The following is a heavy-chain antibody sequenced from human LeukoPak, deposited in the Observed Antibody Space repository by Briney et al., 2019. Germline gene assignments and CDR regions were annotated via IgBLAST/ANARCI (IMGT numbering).Heavy chain of an antibody. CDR1: GYTFTSYG. CDR2: ISAYNGNT. J-gene: IGHJ4*02. Sequence: ASVKVSCKASGYTFTSYGISWVRQAPGQGLEWMGWISAYNGNTNYAQKLQGRVTMTTDTSTSTAYMELGSLRSDDTAVYYCARDLRYYDSSGYYFDYWGQGTLVTVSS. CDR3: ARDLRYYDSSGYYFDY. D-gene: IGHD3-22*01. V-gene: IGHV1-18*01.